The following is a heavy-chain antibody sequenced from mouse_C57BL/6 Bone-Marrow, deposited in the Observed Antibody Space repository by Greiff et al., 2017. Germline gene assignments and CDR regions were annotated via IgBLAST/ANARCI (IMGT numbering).Heavy chain of an antibody. CDR1: GYTFTSYW. CDR3: ARRGDSSGSYWYFDF. V-gene: IGHV1-59*01. Sequence: VQLQQPGAALVRPGTSVKLSCKASGYTFTSYWMHWVTQRPGQGLEWSGVIDPSDSYTNYHQKLKGKATLTVDTSSSTAYMQLRSLTSEDSAVYYWARRGDSSGSYWYFDFWGTGTTVTVSS. CDR2: IDPSDSYT. J-gene: IGHJ1*03. D-gene: IGHD3-2*02.